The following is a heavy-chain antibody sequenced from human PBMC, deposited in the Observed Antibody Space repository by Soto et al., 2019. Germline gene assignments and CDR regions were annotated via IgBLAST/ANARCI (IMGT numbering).Heavy chain of an antibody. CDR1: GYTFSSYG. CDR2: ISAYNGNT. J-gene: IGHJ5*02. V-gene: IGHV1-18*04. Sequence: SVKVSCKASGYTFSSYGISRVRQPPGGERQWMGWISAYNGNTNYAQKLQARVTMTTDTSTSTAYMAPRSLSCGDTAVYYCARTPSVDIVGVPASIDWFDPWGQGTLVTVSS. D-gene: IGHD2-2*03. CDR3: ARTPSVDIVGVPASIDWFDP.